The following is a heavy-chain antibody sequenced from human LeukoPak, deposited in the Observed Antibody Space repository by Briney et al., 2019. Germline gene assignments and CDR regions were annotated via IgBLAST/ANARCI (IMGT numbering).Heavy chain of an antibody. Sequence: GGSLRLSCAASGFTLSESGMNWVRQPPGKGLEWVSGVSSDGRAYYGDSVKGRFTVSRDNFKNTLNLQMNNLRAEDTARYYCARSSLGRGVSGFGYWGQGTVVTVSS. CDR2: VSSDGRA. CDR1: GFTLSESG. CDR3: ARSSLGRGVSGFGY. D-gene: IGHD3-10*01. V-gene: IGHV3-23*01. J-gene: IGHJ4*02.